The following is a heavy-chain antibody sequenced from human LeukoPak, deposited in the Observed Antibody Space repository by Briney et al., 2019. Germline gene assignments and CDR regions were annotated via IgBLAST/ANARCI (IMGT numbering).Heavy chain of an antibody. CDR1: GFTFSSYS. CDR2: ISSSSSYI. CDR3: ARDYVVPAAIGNLNWFDP. V-gene: IGHV3-21*01. J-gene: IGHJ5*02. Sequence: PGGSLRLSCAASGFTFSSYSMNLVRQAPGEGLEWVSSISSSSSYIYYADSVKGRFTISRDNAKNSLYLQMNSLRAEDTAVYYCARDYVVPAAIGNLNWFDPWGQGTLVTVSS. D-gene: IGHD2-2*02.